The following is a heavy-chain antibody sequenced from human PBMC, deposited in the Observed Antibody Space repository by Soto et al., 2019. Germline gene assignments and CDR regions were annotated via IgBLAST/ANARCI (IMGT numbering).Heavy chain of an antibody. Sequence: QVQLVQAGAEVKKPGASLKVSCKASGYTFTAYYIHWFRQAPGQGLEWMGWINPKSGGTNYAQKFQGWITMTRDTSTSTAYMEFSRLRSDDTAVYYCALSDCVGDCLSFDHWGQGTLVTVSS. D-gene: IGHD2-21*02. CDR2: INPKSGGT. V-gene: IGHV1-2*04. J-gene: IGHJ4*02. CDR3: ALSDCVGDCLSFDH. CDR1: GYTFTAYY.